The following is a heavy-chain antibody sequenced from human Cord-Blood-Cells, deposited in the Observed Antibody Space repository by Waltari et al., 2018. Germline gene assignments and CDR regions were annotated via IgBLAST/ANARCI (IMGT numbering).Heavy chain of an antibody. Sequence: QVQLVQSGAEVKKPGASVKVSCKASGYTFTSYGISWVRQAPGQGFEWMGWISAYNGNTNYAQKLQGRVTMTTDTSTSTAYMELRSLRSDDTAVYYCARDTPDFWSGYYDAFDIWGQGTMVTVSS. V-gene: IGHV1-18*01. CDR2: ISAYNGNT. CDR1: GYTFTSYG. D-gene: IGHD3-3*01. J-gene: IGHJ3*02. CDR3: ARDTPDFWSGYYDAFDI.